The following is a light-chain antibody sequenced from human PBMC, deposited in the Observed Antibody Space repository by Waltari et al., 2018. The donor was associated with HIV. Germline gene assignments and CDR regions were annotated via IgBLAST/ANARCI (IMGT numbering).Light chain of an antibody. Sequence: EIVLTQSPDFQSVTPKEKVTITCRASQSIDNYLHWYQQKPGQSPKLLIKYASQSFSGVPSRFSGSGSGTDFTRTINSLEAEDAATYYCHQSSSLPWTFGQGTKVEVK. CDR1: QSIDNY. V-gene: IGKV6-21*01. CDR2: YAS. CDR3: HQSSSLPWT. J-gene: IGKJ1*01.